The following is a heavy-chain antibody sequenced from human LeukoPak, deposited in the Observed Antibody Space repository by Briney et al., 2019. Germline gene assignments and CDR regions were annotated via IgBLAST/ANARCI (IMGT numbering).Heavy chain of an antibody. CDR2: ISGSGGST. V-gene: IGHV3-23*01. CDR1: GFTFSSYA. CDR3: ATPSDPSSSWYAPIDY. D-gene: IGHD6-13*01. Sequence: GGSLRLSCAASGFTFSSYAMSWVRQAPGKGLEGVSAISGSGGSTCYADSVKGRFTISRDNSKNTLYLQMNSLRAEDTAVYYCATPSDPSSSWYAPIDYWGQGTLVTVSS. J-gene: IGHJ4*02.